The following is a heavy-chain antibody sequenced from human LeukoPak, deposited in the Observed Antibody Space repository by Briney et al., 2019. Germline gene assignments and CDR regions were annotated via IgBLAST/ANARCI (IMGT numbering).Heavy chain of an antibody. CDR2: IYHSGST. Sequence: SQTLSLTCAVSGGSISSGGYSWSWIRQPPGKGLEWIGYIYHSGSTYYNPSLKSRVTMSVDTSKNQFSLKLSSVTAADTAVYYCARDWSYGGNSRVSFMDVWGKGTTVTVSS. J-gene: IGHJ6*04. CDR3: ARDWSYGGNSRVSFMDV. D-gene: IGHD4-23*01. CDR1: GGSISSGGYS. V-gene: IGHV4-30-2*01.